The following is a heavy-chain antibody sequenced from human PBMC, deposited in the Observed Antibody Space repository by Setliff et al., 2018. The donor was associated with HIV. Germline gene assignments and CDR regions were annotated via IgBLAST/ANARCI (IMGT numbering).Heavy chain of an antibody. CDR2: IYPGDSDS. V-gene: IGHV5-51*01. CDR3: VRYIGAAAGYIDH. J-gene: IGHJ4*02. D-gene: IGHD6-25*01. CDR1: GYSFVDFW. Sequence: SLKISCHLSGYSFVDFWIGWVRQMPGKGLEWVGFIYPGDSDSRYSPSFRGQVTISADKSTTTAYLDWASLKASDTAMYYCVRYIGAAAGYIDHWGQGTLVTVSS.